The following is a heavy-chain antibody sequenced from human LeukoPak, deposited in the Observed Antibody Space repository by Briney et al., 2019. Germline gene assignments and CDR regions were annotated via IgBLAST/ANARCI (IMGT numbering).Heavy chain of an antibody. CDR3: ARGWNYYDSSHAFDI. Sequence: ASVKVSCKASGYTFTSYAMHWVRQAPGQRLEWMGWINAGNGNTKYSQKFQGRVTITRDTSASTAYMELSSLRSEDTAVYYCARGWNYYDSSHAFDIWGQGTMVTVSS. J-gene: IGHJ3*02. CDR1: GYTFTSYA. D-gene: IGHD3-22*01. CDR2: INAGNGNT. V-gene: IGHV1-3*01.